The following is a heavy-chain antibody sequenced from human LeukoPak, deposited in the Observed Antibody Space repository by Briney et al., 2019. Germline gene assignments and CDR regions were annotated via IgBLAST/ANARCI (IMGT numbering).Heavy chain of an antibody. CDR2: IYYSGGT. CDR1: GGSINYYY. D-gene: IGHD7-27*01. CDR3: ARETPGEGHFDY. V-gene: IGHV4-59*01. Sequence: PSETLSLTCTVSGGSINYYYWMWIRQPPGKGLEWIGYIYYSGGTHYNPSLKSRVTMLVDTSKNQFSLKLTAVTAADTAVYSCARETPGEGHFDYWGQGSLVTVSS. J-gene: IGHJ4*02.